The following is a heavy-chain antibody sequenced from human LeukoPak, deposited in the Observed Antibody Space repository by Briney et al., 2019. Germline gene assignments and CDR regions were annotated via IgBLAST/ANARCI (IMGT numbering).Heavy chain of an antibody. V-gene: IGHV3-23*01. CDR2: ISGSGGST. D-gene: IGHD2-15*01. Sequence: GGSLRLSCAASGFTFSSYAMSWVRQVPGKGLEWVSAISGSGGSTYYADSVKGRFTISRDNSKNTLYLQMNSLRAEDTAVYYCAKGYCSGGSCLDYWGQGTLVTVSS. J-gene: IGHJ4*02. CDR1: GFTFSSYA. CDR3: AKGYCSGGSCLDY.